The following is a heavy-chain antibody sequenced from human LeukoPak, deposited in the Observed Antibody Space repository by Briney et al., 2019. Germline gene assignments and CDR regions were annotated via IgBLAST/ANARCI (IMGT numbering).Heavy chain of an antibody. CDR2: IYYSGST. D-gene: IGHD3-22*01. CDR3: ARHQGSGYSPFDY. V-gene: IGHV4-59*08. CDR1: GGSISSYY. Sequence: PSETLSLTCTVSGGSISSYYWSWIRQPPGKGLEWIGYIYYSGSTNYNPSLKSRVTISVDTSKNQFSLKLSFVTAADTAVYYCARHQGSGYSPFDYWGQGTLVTVSS. J-gene: IGHJ4*02.